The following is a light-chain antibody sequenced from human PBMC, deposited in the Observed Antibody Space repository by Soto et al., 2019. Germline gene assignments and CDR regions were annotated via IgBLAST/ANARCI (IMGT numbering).Light chain of an antibody. V-gene: IGKV3-15*01. CDR2: GAS. CDR3: QQYNNWPPWT. Sequence: EIVMTQSPATLSVSPGERATLSCRASQSVSSNLAWYQQKPGQAPRLRIYGASTRATGIPARFSGSGSGTEFTLTISSLQSEAFAVYYCQQYNNWPPWTFGQGTKV. J-gene: IGKJ1*01. CDR1: QSVSSN.